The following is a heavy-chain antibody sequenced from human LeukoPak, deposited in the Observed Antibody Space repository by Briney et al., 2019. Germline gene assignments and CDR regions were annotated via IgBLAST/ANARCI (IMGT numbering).Heavy chain of an antibody. CDR3: ARGVEPLAANTLAY. Sequence: GRSLRLSCAASGFTFDDYAMHWVRHAPGKGLEWVSGISWNSGSIGYADSVKGRFTISRDNSKNTLYLEMNSLSPDDTAVYYCARGVEPLAANTLAYWGQGTLVTVSS. J-gene: IGHJ4*02. CDR2: ISWNSGSI. CDR1: GFTFDDYA. D-gene: IGHD1-14*01. V-gene: IGHV3-9*01.